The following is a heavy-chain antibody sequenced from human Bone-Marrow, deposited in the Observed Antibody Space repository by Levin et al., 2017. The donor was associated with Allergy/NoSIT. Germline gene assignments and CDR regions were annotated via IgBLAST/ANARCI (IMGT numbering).Heavy chain of an antibody. CDR2: ISSSSSYI. J-gene: IGHJ3*02. V-gene: IGHV3-21*01. CDR3: ARAVLPFGSKRSSDAFDI. Sequence: PGGSLRLSCAASGFTFSSYSMNWVRQAPGKGLEWVSSISSSSSYIYYADSVKGRFTISRDNAKNSLYLQMNSLRAEDTAVYYCARAVLPFGSKRSSDAFDIWGQGTMVTVSS. CDR1: GFTFSSYS. D-gene: IGHD3-10*01.